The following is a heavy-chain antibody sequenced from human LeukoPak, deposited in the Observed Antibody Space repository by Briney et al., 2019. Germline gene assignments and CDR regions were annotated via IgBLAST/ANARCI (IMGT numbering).Heavy chain of an antibody. CDR2: ISSSSSYI. CDR3: ARDYYYDSSAWGY. CDR1: GFTFSSYG. D-gene: IGHD3-22*01. Sequence: GGSLRLSCAASGFTFSSYGMHWVRQAPGKGLEWVSSISSSSSYIYYADSVKGRFTISRDNAKNSLYLQMNSLRAEDTAVYYCARDYYYDSSAWGYWGQGTLVTVSS. V-gene: IGHV3-21*01. J-gene: IGHJ4*02.